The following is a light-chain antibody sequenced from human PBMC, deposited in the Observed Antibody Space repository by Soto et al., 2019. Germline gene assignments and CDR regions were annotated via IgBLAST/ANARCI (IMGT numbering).Light chain of an antibody. CDR1: QTITT. J-gene: IGKJ1*01. CDR3: QHYNHWLWT. Sequence: EFVLTQSPGTLSLSPGERATLSCRASQTITTLAWYQRKPGQAPRLLIYRVSSRATGVPDRFSGSGSGTEFTLTISSLRSEDSAVYYCQHYNHWLWTFGQGTKVDI. V-gene: IGKV3D-15*01. CDR2: RVS.